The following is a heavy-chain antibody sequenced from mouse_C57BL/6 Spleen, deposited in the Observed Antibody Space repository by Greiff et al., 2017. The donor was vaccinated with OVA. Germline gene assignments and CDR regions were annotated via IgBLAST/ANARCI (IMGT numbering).Heavy chain of an antibody. D-gene: IGHD1-1*01. V-gene: IGHV14-4*01. CDR1: GFNIKDDY. J-gene: IGHJ1*03. CDR3: TTQYYYGSSWYFDV. CDR2: IDPENGDT. Sequence: VQLQQSGAELVRPGASVKLSCTASGFNIKDDYMHWVKQRPEQGLEWIGWIDPENGDTEYASKFQGKATITADTSSNTAYLQLSSLTSEDTAVYYCTTQYYYGSSWYFDVWGTGTTVTVSS.